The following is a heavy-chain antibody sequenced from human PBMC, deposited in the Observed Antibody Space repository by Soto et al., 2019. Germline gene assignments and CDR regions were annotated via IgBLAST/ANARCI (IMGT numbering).Heavy chain of an antibody. CDR2: ISYDGNTK. CDR3: TSQVATGD. CDR1: GFTFSNFG. D-gene: IGHD5-12*01. Sequence: QVQLVESGGGVVQPGRSLRLSCAASGFTFSNFGMHWVRQAPVKGLEWVAVISYDGNTKYYADSVKGRFTIARDNSKNTLYLQMDILRVEDTAVYYCTSQVATGDWGQGTLVTVSS. V-gene: IGHV3-30*03. J-gene: IGHJ4*02.